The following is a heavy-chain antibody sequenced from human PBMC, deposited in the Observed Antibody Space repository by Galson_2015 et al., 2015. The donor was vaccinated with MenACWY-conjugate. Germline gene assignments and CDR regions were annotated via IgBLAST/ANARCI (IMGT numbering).Heavy chain of an antibody. CDR3: ARDQGGKWSDP. D-gene: IGHD3-16*01. CDR2: IYFSGST. Sequence: SETLSLTCTVSGGSIKSRTFYWGWIRQPPGKGLEWIGSIYFSGSTYYNSSLKSRVTISVDTSKNQFSLKVNSLTAAGTAMYFCARDQGGKWSDPGGQGTQVTVSS. J-gene: IGHJ5*02. V-gene: IGHV4-39*07. CDR1: GGSIKSRTFY.